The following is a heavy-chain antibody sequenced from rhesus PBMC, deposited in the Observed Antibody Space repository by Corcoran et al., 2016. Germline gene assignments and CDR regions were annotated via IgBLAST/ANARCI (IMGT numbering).Heavy chain of an antibody. V-gene: IGHV4-81*01. CDR3: ARRGYSGYSYFFDY. J-gene: IGHJ4*01. D-gene: IGHD5-42*01. CDR2: IDGQISGP. Sequence: QLQLQESGPGLVKPSETLSLTCAVSGGSISGYYWSWIRQSPGKGLDWLWNIDGQISGPNYNPSLKSRVTISKDTSKNQFSLKLSSVTAADTAVYYCARRGYSGYSYFFDYWGQGVLVTVSS. CDR1: GGSISGYY.